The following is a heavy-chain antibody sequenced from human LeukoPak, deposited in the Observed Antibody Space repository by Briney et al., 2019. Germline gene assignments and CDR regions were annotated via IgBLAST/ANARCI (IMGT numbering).Heavy chain of an antibody. Sequence: PGGSLRLSCAASGFTFSSYAMSWVRQAPGKGLEWVSIISGSGAGTYYADSVKGRFTISRDNSKNTLYLQMNSLRAEDTAVYYCATAPPGGWYFDYWGQGTLVTVSS. CDR2: ISGSGAGT. D-gene: IGHD6-19*01. CDR3: ATAPPGGWYFDY. CDR1: GFTFSSYA. V-gene: IGHV3-23*01. J-gene: IGHJ4*02.